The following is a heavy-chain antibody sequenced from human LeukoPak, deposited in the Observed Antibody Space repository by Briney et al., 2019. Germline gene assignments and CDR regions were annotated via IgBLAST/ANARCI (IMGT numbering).Heavy chain of an antibody. Sequence: GGSLRLSCAASGFTFSSYAMSWVRQAPGKGLEWVSAISGGGGSTYYADSVKGRFTISRDNSKNTLYLQMNSLRAEDTAVYYCAKGYVWGSYRLNQAFDYWGQGTLVTVSS. D-gene: IGHD3-16*02. V-gene: IGHV3-23*01. CDR3: AKGYVWGSYRLNQAFDY. CDR2: ISGGGGST. CDR1: GFTFSSYA. J-gene: IGHJ4*02.